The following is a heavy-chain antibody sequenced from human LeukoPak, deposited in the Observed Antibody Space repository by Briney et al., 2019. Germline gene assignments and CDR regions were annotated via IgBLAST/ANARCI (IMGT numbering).Heavy chain of an antibody. CDR3: ATPRPYSSGWPRHFDY. V-gene: IGHV1-18*01. CDR2: ISAYNGNT. CDR1: GYTFTSYG. D-gene: IGHD6-19*01. J-gene: IGHJ4*02. Sequence: ASVKVSCKASGYTFTSYGISWVRQAPGQGLEWMGWISAYNGNTNYAQKFQGRVTMTRDTSISTAYTELSRLRSDDTAVYYCATPRPYSSGWPRHFDYWGQGTLVTVSS.